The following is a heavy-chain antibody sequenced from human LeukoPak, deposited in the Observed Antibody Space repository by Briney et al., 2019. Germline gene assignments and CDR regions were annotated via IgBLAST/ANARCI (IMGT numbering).Heavy chain of an antibody. D-gene: IGHD1-14*01. Sequence: GSLRLSCAASGFTFSSYGMHWVRQPPGKGLEWIGSIYYSGSTYYNPSLKSRVTISVDTSKNQFSLKLSSVTAADTAVYYCARQYMFDYWGQGTLVTVSS. J-gene: IGHJ4*02. CDR3: ARQYMFDY. V-gene: IGHV4-39*01. CDR2: IYYSGST. CDR1: GFTFSSYG.